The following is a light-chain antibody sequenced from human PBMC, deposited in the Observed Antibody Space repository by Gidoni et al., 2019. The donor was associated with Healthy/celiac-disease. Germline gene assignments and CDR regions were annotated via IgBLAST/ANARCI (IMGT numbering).Light chain of an antibody. CDR2: DVS. CDR3: SSYTSSSTPYYV. V-gene: IGLV2-14*01. J-gene: IGLJ1*01. Sequence: QSALTQPASVSGSPGQSFTISCTGTSSDVGGYNYVSWYQQHPGKAPKLMIYDVSNRPSGVSNRFSGSKSGNTASLTISGLQAEDEADYYCSSYTSSSTPYYVFGTGTKVTVL. CDR1: SSDVGGYNY.